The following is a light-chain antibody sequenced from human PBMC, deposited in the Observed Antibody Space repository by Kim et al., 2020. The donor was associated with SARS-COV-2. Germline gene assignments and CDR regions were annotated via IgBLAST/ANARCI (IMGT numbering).Light chain of an antibody. CDR3: QTWGTGIPV. J-gene: IGLJ3*02. Sequence: ASVKLTGTLSSGHSSYAIAWHQQHPEKSTRYLMKLNGDGSHSKGDGIPDRFSGFSSGAERYLTISSLQSEDEADYYFQTWGTGIPVFGGGTQLTVL. CDR2: LNGDGSH. CDR1: SGHSSYA. V-gene: IGLV4-69*01.